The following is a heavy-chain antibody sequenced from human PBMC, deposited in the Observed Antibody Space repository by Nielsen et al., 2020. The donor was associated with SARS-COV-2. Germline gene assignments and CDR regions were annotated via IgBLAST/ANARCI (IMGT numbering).Heavy chain of an antibody. J-gene: IGHJ4*02. CDR3: ARDSWNPPRRYFDY. CDR1: GYTFTSYG. D-gene: IGHD1-1*01. V-gene: IGHV1-18*01. Sequence: ASVKVSCKASGYTFTSYGISWVRQAPGQGLEWMGWISAYNGNTNYAQKFQGWVTMTRDTSISTAYMELSRLRSDDTAVYYCARDSWNPPRRYFDYWGQGTLVTVSS. CDR2: ISAYNGNT.